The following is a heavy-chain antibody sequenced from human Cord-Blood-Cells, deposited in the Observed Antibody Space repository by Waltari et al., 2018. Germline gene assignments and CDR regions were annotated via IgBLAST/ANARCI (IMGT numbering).Heavy chain of an antibody. CDR3: AHRRPPWSHFDY. V-gene: IGHV2-5*02. D-gene: IGHD1-1*01. CDR1: GFSLSTSGVD. J-gene: IGHJ4*02. CDR2: IYWDDDK. Sequence: QITLKESGPTLVKPTQTLTLTCTFSGFSLSTSGVDVGWIRQPPGKALEWLALIYWDDDKRYSPSLKSRLTITKDTSKNQVVLTMTNMDPVDTATYYCAHRRPPWSHFDYWGQGTLVTVSS.